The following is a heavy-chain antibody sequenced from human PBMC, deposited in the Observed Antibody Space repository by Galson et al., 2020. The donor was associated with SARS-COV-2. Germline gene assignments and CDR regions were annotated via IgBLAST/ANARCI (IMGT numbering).Heavy chain of an antibody. J-gene: IGHJ4*02. CDR1: GYTFTGYY. CDR2: INPNSGGT. Sequence: ASVQVSCKASGYTFTGYYMHWVRQAPGQGPERMGWINPNSGGTHYAQKFQGRVTMTRDTSISTAYMELSRLRSDDTAVYYCARVGAVAGTIAFGYWGQGTLVTVSS. V-gene: IGHV1-2*02. D-gene: IGHD6-19*01. CDR3: ARVGAVAGTIAFGY.